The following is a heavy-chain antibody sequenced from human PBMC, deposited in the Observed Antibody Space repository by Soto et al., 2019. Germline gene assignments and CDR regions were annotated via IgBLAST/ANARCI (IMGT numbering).Heavy chain of an antibody. Sequence: ASVKVSCKASGYTFTSYDINWVRQATGQGLEWMGWISAYNGNTNYAQKLQGRVTMTTDTSTSTAYMELRSLRSDDTAVYYCARDPSSGWYNNWFDPWGQGTLVTVSS. D-gene: IGHD6-19*01. CDR1: GYTFTSYD. CDR2: ISAYNGNT. CDR3: ARDPSSGWYNNWFDP. V-gene: IGHV1-18*01. J-gene: IGHJ5*02.